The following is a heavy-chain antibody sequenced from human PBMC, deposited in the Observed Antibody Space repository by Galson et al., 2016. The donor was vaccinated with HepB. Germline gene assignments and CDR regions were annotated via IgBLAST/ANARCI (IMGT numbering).Heavy chain of an antibody. J-gene: IGHJ4*02. V-gene: IGHV2-5*01. Sequence: PALVKPTQTLTLTCTFSGFSLPTPGVGVGWIRQSPGKALEWLALIYWNDDKRYSPSLKSRLTITKDTSKNQVVLTLTNMDPVDTATYYCAHRRTSADYGSGKDHYFDYWGQGTLVTVSS. CDR2: IYWNDDK. CDR1: GFSLPTPGVG. D-gene: IGHD3-10*01. CDR3: AHRRTSADYGSGKDHYFDY.